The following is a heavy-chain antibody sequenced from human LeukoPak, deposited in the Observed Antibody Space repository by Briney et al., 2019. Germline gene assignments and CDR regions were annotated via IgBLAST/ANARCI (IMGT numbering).Heavy chain of an antibody. V-gene: IGHV3-74*01. J-gene: IGHJ4*02. CDR1: GFTFSSYW. CDR3: VRDLGGRSGH. CDR2: SNEDGSTT. Sequence: PGGSLRLSCAASGFTFSSYWMYWVRQAPGKGLVWVSRSNEDGSTTNYADSVKGRFTISRDNAKNTLYLQMNSLTAEDTAVYYCVRDLGGRSGHWGQGTLVTVSS. D-gene: IGHD1-26*01.